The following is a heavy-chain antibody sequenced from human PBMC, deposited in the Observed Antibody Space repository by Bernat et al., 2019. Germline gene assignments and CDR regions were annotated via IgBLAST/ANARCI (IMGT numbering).Heavy chain of an antibody. Sequence: QVQLVESGGGVVQPGRSLRLSCAASGFTFSSYGMHWVRQAPGKGLEWVAVISYDGSNKYYADSVKGRFTISRDNSKNTLYLQMNSLRAEDTAVYYCARDSASGYDGVYWGQGTLVTVSS. D-gene: IGHD5-12*01. CDR2: ISYDGSNK. CDR1: GFTFSSYG. V-gene: IGHV3-30*19. J-gene: IGHJ4*02. CDR3: ARDSASGYDGVY.